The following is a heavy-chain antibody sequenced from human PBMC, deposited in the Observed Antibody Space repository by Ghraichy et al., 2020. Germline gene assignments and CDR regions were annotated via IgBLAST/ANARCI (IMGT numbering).Heavy chain of an antibody. CDR1: GFTVSSNY. Sequence: GGSLRLSCAASGFTVSSNYMNWVRQAPGKGLEWVSVIHNAANTRYADSVRGRFTISRDNSKNALYLHMNSLTTEDTAVYYCARAWGSYSGSFDYWGLGTLVTVSS. J-gene: IGHJ4*01. V-gene: IGHV3-66*01. D-gene: IGHD6-19*01. CDR3: ARAWGSYSGSFDY. CDR2: IHNAANT.